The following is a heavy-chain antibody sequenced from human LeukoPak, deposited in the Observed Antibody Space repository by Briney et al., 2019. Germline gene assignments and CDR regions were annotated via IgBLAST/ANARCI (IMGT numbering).Heavy chain of an antibody. CDR2: ISAYNGNT. D-gene: IGHD1-1*01. J-gene: IGHJ4*02. Sequence: ASVRVSCKASGYTFTNSGITWVRQAPGQGLEWMGWISAYNGNTNYAQKLQGRVTMTTDTSTSTAYMELRSLRSDDTAVYYCARGHRYSPDSWGQGTLVTVSS. CDR1: GYTFTNSG. V-gene: IGHV1-18*01. CDR3: ARGHRYSPDS.